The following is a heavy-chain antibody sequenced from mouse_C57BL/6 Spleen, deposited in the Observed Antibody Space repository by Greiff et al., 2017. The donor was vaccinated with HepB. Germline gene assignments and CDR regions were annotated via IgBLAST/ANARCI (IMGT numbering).Heavy chain of an antibody. Sequence: VKLVESGAELVRPGTSVKMSCKASGYTFTNYWIGWAKQRPGHGLEWIGDIYPGGGYTNYNEKFKGKATLTADKSSRTAYMQLSSLTYEDSAIYYCERSGSSYRAFAYWGQGTLVTVSA. CDR1: GYTFTNYW. D-gene: IGHD1-1*01. J-gene: IGHJ3*01. CDR3: ERSGSSYRAFAY. CDR2: IYPGGGYT. V-gene: IGHV1-63*01.